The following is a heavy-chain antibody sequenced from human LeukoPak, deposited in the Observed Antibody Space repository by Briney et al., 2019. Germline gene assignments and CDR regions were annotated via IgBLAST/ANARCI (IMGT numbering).Heavy chain of an antibody. D-gene: IGHD1-26*01. CDR2: IHHSGST. CDR1: GGSIIRNNW. V-gene: IGHV4-4*02. Sequence: PSETLSLTCAVSGGSIIRNNWWSWVRQPPGKGLEWIGEIHHSGSTNYNTSLKSRVTISLDKSKNQFSLKLTSVTAADTAMYYCARHSGASPHYFDYWGQGALVTVSS. CDR3: ARHSGASPHYFDY. J-gene: IGHJ4*02.